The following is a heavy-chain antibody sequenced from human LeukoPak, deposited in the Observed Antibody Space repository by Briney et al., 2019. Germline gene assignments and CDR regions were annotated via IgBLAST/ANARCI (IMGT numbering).Heavy chain of an antibody. Sequence: PSETLSLTCAVSGYSISSGYYWGWIQQPPGKGLEWIGSIYHSGSTYYNPSLKSRVTISVDTSKNQFSLKLSSVTAADTAVYYCARHWAYSSSDYWGQGTLVTVSS. CDR2: IYHSGST. CDR1: GYSISSGYY. CDR3: ARHWAYSSSDY. D-gene: IGHD6-6*01. J-gene: IGHJ4*02. V-gene: IGHV4-38-2*01.